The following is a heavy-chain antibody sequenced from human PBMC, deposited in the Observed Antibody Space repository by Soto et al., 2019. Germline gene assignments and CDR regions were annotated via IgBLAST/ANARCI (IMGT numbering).Heavy chain of an antibody. CDR3: ARLPRYGSGTSPEF. CDR2: IYHNGNT. Sequence: QLHLQESGPGLVKPSETLSLTCTVSGGSISGSGGLWGWIRQPPGKGLESIGTIYHNGNTYYDPSLWSRVTMSVDTSKNEFSLNLNSLTAADTAVYYCARLPRYGSGTSPEFWGQGTLVTVSS. CDR1: GGSISGSGGL. V-gene: IGHV4-39*01. J-gene: IGHJ4*02. D-gene: IGHD3-10*01.